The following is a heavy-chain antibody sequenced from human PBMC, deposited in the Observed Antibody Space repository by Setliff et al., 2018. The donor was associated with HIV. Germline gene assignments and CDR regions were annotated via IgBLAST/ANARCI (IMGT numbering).Heavy chain of an antibody. CDR1: GGSISRVGYY. D-gene: IGHD5-18*01. J-gene: IGHJ6*02. Sequence: SETLSLTCSVSGGSISRVGYYWSWIRQHPGKGLEWIWYITYSGSTYYNPSLMSRVSISPDTSKNQFSLKLTSVTAADTAVYYCARVGSVIQVTLFGMDVWGQGTTVTVS. CDR2: ITYSGST. CDR3: ARVGSVIQVTLFGMDV. V-gene: IGHV4-31*03.